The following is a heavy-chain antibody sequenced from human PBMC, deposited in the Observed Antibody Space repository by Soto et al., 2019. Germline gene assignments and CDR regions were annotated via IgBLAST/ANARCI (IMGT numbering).Heavy chain of an antibody. CDR3: ACQGYYDSSGYYHEYYYYGMDV. J-gene: IGHJ6*02. D-gene: IGHD3-22*01. V-gene: IGHV3-33*01. Sequence: GGSLRLSCAASGFTFSSYGMHWVRQAPGKGLEWVAVIWYDGSNKYYADSVKGRFTISRDNSKNTLYLQMNSLRAEDTAVYYCACQGYYDSSGYYHEYYYYGMDVWGQGTTVTVSS. CDR1: GFTFSSYG. CDR2: IWYDGSNK.